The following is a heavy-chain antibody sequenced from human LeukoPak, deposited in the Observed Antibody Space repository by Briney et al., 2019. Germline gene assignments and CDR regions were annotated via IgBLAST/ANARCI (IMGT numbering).Heavy chain of an antibody. D-gene: IGHD2-15*01. CDR2: IYYSGST. J-gene: IGHJ5*02. Sequence: SETLSLTCTVSGGSVSSSSYYWGWIRQPPGKGLEWIGSIYYSGSTYYNPSLKSRVTISVDTSKNQFSLKLSSVTAADTAVYYCAGKLGYCSGGSCLRWFDPWGQGTLVTVSS. V-gene: IGHV4-39*01. CDR1: GGSVSSSSYY. CDR3: AGKLGYCSGGSCLRWFDP.